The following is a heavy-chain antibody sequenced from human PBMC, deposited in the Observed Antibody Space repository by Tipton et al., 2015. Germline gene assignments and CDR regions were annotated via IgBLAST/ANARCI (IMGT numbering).Heavy chain of an antibody. CDR1: GGSISSGGYY. D-gene: IGHD5-12*01. CDR2: IYYSGST. J-gene: IGHJ4*02. Sequence: LRLSCTVSGGSISSGGYYWSWLRQPPGKGLEWIGFIYYSGSTNYNPSLKSRVTISVDTSKKQFSLKLSSVTAADTAVYYCAKTHGAYDWYLDHWGQGTLVTVSS. V-gene: IGHV4-61*08. CDR3: AKTHGAYDWYLDH.